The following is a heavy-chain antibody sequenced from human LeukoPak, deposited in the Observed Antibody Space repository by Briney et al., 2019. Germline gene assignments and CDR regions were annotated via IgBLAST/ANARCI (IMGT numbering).Heavy chain of an antibody. V-gene: IGHV1-46*01. CDR2: INPSGGST. D-gene: IGHD2/OR15-2a*01. CDR1: GYTFTSYY. Sequence: GASVKVSCKASGYTFTSYYMHWVRQAPGQGLEWMGIINPSGGSTRYAQKFQGRVTMTSDTSTSTVCMELSSLRSEDTAVYYCARDRLLRLQYGMDVWGQGTTVTVSS. CDR3: ARDRLLRLQYGMDV. J-gene: IGHJ6*02.